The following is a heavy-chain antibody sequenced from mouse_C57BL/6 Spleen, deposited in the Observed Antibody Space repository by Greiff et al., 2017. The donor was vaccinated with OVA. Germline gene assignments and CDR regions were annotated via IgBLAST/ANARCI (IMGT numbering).Heavy chain of an antibody. Sequence: VQRVESGPGLVQPSQSLSITCTVSGFSLTSYGVHWVRQSPGTGLEWLGVIWSGGSTDYNAAFISRLSISKDNSKSQVFFKMNSLQADDTAIYYCARRLPTYYAMDYWGQGTSVTVSS. CDR1: GFSLTSYG. J-gene: IGHJ4*01. CDR3: ARRLPTYYAMDY. D-gene: IGHD2-10*01. V-gene: IGHV2-2*01. CDR2: IWSGGST.